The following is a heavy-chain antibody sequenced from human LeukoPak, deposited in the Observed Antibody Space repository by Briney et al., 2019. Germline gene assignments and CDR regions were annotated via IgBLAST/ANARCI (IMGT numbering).Heavy chain of an antibody. CDR3: AGVAASGPFYYYMDV. CDR1: GFTFSDYY. CDR2: ISSSGSTI. J-gene: IGHJ6*03. V-gene: IGHV3-11*04. Sequence: GGSLRLSCAASGFTFSDYYMSWIRQAPGKGLEWVSYISSSGSTIYYADSVKGRFTISRDNAKNSLYLQMNSLRAEDTAVYYCAGVAASGPFYYYMDVWGKGSTVTVSS. D-gene: IGHD3-3*01.